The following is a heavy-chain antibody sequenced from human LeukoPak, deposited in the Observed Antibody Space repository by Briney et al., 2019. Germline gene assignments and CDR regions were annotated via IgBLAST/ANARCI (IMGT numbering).Heavy chain of an antibody. V-gene: IGHV4-39*01. CDR1: GGSISSISYY. CDR2: IYYTGST. CDR3: ARGGFFGSGSPGVDY. Sequence: SETLSLTCTVSGGSISSISYYWGWIRQPPGKGLEGIGSIYYTGSTYYNPSLKSRVTVSVDTSKNQFSLKLSSVTAADTAVYYCARGGFFGSGSPGVDYWGQGSLVTVSS. J-gene: IGHJ4*02. D-gene: IGHD3-10*01.